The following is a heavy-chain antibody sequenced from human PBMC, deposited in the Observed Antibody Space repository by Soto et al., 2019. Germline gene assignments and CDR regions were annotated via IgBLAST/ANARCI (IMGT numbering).Heavy chain of an antibody. J-gene: IGHJ6*03. D-gene: IGHD3-10*01. V-gene: IGHV4-59*08. CDR1: GASISDYY. Sequence: QVQLQESGPGLVEPSETLPLTCTVSGASISDYYWSWIRQSPGKGLEWIGYTYYSGSANDNPSLRGRVTMALDTSKHQLSLKLNSVTAADTAIYYCARLAMARENSYYYMDVWGKGTTVTVSS. CDR2: TYYSGSA. CDR3: ARLAMARENSYYYMDV.